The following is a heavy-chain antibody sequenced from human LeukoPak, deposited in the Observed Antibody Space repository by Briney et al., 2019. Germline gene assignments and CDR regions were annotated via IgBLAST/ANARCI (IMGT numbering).Heavy chain of an antibody. D-gene: IGHD6-19*01. V-gene: IGHV4-34*01. J-gene: IGHJ6*03. Sequence: SETLSLTCAVYGGSFSGYYWSWIRQPPGKGLEWIGEINHSGSTNYNPSLKSRVTISVDTSKDQFSLKLSSVTAADTAVYYCAGSYSSGWDHYCYYMDVWGKGTTVTVSS. CDR3: AGSYSSGWDHYCYYMDV. CDR1: GGSFSGYY. CDR2: INHSGST.